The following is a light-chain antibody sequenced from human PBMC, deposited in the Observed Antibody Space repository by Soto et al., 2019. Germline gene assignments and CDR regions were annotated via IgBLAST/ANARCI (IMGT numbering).Light chain of an antibody. Sequence: DIQMTQSPSTLSASVGDRVTITCRASQSIRTWLAWYQQKPGKAPKVLIYVASTLQSGVPSRFSGSGSGTDFSLTISSLQPDDFATYFCQQYQSYATFGQGTKVEIK. CDR3: QQYQSYAT. CDR2: VAS. V-gene: IGKV1-5*01. J-gene: IGKJ1*01. CDR1: QSIRTW.